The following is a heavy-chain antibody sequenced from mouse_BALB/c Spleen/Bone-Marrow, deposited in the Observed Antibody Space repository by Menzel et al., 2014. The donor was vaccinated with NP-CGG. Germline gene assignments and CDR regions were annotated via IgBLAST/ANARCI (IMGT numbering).Heavy chain of an antibody. V-gene: IGHV1-39*01. Sequence: EVKLVESGPELAKPGASVKISCKASGYSFTGYNMNWVKQNNGKSLEWIGNIDPYYGHVNYNQKFKDKATLTVDKSSSTAYMQLKSLTSEDSAVYYCARSGALYGNPLAFWGQGTLVTVSA. CDR3: ARSGALYGNPLAF. D-gene: IGHD2-1*01. CDR1: GYSFTGYN. CDR2: IDPYYGHV. J-gene: IGHJ3*01.